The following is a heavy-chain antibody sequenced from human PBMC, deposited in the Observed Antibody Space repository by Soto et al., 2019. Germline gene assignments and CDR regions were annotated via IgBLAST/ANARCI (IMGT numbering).Heavy chain of an antibody. D-gene: IGHD1-26*01. J-gene: IGHJ6*02. Sequence: EVQLLESGGGLVQPGGSLRLSCAASGLTFRTYGMAWVRQAPGKGLVWVSAISADGGTTSYADSVRGRFTISRDISKDTLDLQLNSLIAEETAVYFCAKLKVRLGNTMDVWGQGTTVTVSS. CDR1: GLTFRTYG. V-gene: IGHV3-23*01. CDR2: ISADGGTT. CDR3: AKLKVRLGNTMDV.